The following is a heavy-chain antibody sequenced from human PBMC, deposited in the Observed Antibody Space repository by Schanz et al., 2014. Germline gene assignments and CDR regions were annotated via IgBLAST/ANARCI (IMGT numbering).Heavy chain of an antibody. Sequence: EVQLVESGGGLIQPGGSLRLSCAVSGFTVNTNYMSWVRQAPGKGLEWVSAISASGGSTYYADSVKGRFTISRDNSKNTLYLQMNSLRAEDTAVYYCAKDCPSDYGDHCFDFWGQGTLVTVSS. D-gene: IGHD4-17*01. CDR1: GFTVNTNY. V-gene: IGHV3-23*04. CDR2: ISASGGST. J-gene: IGHJ4*02. CDR3: AKDCPSDYGDHCFDF.